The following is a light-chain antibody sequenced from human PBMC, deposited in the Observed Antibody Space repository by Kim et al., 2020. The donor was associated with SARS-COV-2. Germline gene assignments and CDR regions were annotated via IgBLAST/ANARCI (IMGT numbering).Light chain of an antibody. CDR1: QSVSSNY. CDR3: QQYGTSYT. J-gene: IGKJ2*01. Sequence: EVVLTQSPGTLSLSPGERATLSCRASQSVSSNYLAWYRQNPGQPPRLLIFGASTRATGIPDRFSGSGSGTDFTLTISRLEPEDFVVYYCQQYGTSYTFGQGTKLEI. V-gene: IGKV3-20*01. CDR2: GAS.